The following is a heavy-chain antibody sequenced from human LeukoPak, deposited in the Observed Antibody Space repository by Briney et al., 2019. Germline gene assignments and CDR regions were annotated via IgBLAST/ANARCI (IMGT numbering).Heavy chain of an antibody. J-gene: IGHJ4*02. V-gene: IGHV4-61*02. D-gene: IGHD6-13*01. CDR2: IYTSGST. CDR3: ATIVAAAARGFFDY. CDR1: GGSISSGSYY. Sequence: SETLSLTCTVSGGSISSGSYYWSWIRQPAGKGLEWIGRIYTSGSTYYNPSLKSRVTMAVDTSKNQFSLKLSSVTAADTAVYYCATIVAAAARGFFDYWVQGTLVTVSS.